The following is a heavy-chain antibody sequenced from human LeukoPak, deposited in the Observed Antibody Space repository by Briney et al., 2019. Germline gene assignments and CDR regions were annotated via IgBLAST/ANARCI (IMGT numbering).Heavy chain of an antibody. V-gene: IGHV3-21*01. Sequence: GGSLRLSCAASGFTFSSYEMNWVRQAPGKGLEWVSSISSSSSYIYYADSVKGRFTISRDNAKNSLYLQMNSLRAEDTAVYYCARVISFGVVPSYMDVWGKGTTVTVSS. CDR3: ARVISFGVVPSYMDV. J-gene: IGHJ6*03. CDR1: GFTFSSYE. D-gene: IGHD3-3*01. CDR2: ISSSSSYI.